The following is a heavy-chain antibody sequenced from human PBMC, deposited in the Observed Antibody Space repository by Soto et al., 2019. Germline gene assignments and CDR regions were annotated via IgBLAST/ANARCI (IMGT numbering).Heavy chain of an antibody. CDR1: GGSISSGGYS. J-gene: IGHJ4*02. Sequence: SETLSLTCAVSGGSISSGGYSWSWIRQPPGKGLEWIGYIYHSGSTYYNPSLKSRVTISVDRSKNQFSLKLSSVTAADTTVYYCAREGYCSGGSCYSDYWGQGTLVTVSS. CDR3: AREGYCSGGSCYSDY. D-gene: IGHD2-15*01. CDR2: IYHSGST. V-gene: IGHV4-30-2*01.